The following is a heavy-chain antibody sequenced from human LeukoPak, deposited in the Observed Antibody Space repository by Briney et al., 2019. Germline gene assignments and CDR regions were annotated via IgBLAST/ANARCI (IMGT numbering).Heavy chain of an antibody. CDR2: INHSGST. CDR1: GGSFSGYY. CDR3: ASFPPYMVRTDAFDI. Sequence: SETLSLTCAVYGGSFSGYYWSWIRQPPGKGLEWIGEINHSGSTNYNPSLKSRVTISVDTSKNQFSLKLSSVTAADTAVYYCASFPPYMVRTDAFDIWGQGTMVTVSS. D-gene: IGHD3-10*01. J-gene: IGHJ3*02. V-gene: IGHV4-34*01.